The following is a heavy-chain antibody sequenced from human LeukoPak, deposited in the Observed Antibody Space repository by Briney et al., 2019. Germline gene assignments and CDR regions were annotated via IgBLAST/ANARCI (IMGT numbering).Heavy chain of an antibody. CDR1: GFTFNNYW. CDR2: INGDGNNV. J-gene: IGHJ6*02. Sequence: GESLRLSCAASGFTFNNYWLHWVRQVPGKGLMWVSRINGDGNNVNYADSVKGRFTISRDNAKNSLYLQMNSLRAEVTAVYYCARDPGDGMDVWGQGTTVTVSS. V-gene: IGHV3-74*01. D-gene: IGHD3-10*01. CDR3: ARDPGDGMDV.